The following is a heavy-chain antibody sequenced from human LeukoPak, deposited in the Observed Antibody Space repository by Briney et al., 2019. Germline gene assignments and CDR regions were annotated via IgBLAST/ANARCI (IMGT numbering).Heavy chain of an antibody. V-gene: IGHV3-23*01. CDR1: GFTFSSYA. CDR3: AKAPGSSGYYSDY. Sequence: GGSLRLSCAASGFTFSSYAMSWVRQAPGKGLEWVSGISGSGDNTYYADSVKGRFTISRDNSKNTLYVQVNSLRAEDTAVYYCAKAPGSSGYYSDYWGQGTLVTVSS. J-gene: IGHJ4*02. CDR2: ISGSGDNT. D-gene: IGHD3-22*01.